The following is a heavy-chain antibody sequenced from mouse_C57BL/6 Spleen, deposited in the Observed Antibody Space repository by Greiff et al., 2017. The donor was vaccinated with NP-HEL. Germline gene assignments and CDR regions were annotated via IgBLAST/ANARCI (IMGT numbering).Heavy chain of an antibody. CDR2: IDPSDSET. Sequence: VQLQQPGAELVRPGSSVKLSCKASGYTFTSYWMHWVKQRPIQGLEWIGNIDPSDSETHYNQKFKDKATLTVDKSSSTAYMQLSSLTSEDSAVYYCARLGYYDYVLYAMDYWGQGTSVTVSS. J-gene: IGHJ4*01. CDR1: GYTFTSYW. CDR3: ARLGYYDYVLYAMDY. V-gene: IGHV1-52*01. D-gene: IGHD2-4*01.